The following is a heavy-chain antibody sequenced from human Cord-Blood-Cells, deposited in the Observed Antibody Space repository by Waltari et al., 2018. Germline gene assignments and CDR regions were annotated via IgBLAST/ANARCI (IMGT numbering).Heavy chain of an antibody. J-gene: IGHJ4*02. V-gene: IGHV1-8*01. CDR2: MNPKSGNT. CDR3: ARDLYSSSDFDY. D-gene: IGHD6-6*01. Sequence: QVQLLQSGAAVKKPGASVKVSCKASGYTFPSYEFNWVRQATGQGLEWMGWMNPKSGNTGYAQKFQGRVTMTRNTSISTAYMELSSLRFEDTAVYYCARDLYSSSDFDYWGQGTLVTVSS. CDR1: GYTFPSYE.